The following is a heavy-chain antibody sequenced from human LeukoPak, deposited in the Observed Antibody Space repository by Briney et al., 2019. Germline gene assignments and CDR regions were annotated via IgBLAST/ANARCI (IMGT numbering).Heavy chain of an antibody. D-gene: IGHD2-2*01. J-gene: IGHJ6*03. CDR2: INTDGSST. CDR3: ARDKSWVVPGANREAMDV. V-gene: IGHV3-74*01. Sequence: GGSLRLSCAASGFTFSSYWMHWVRQAPGKGLVWVSRINTDGSSTSYADSVKGRFTISRDNAKNALYLQMNSLRAEDTAVYYCARDKSWVVPGANREAMDVWGKGTTVTVSS. CDR1: GFTFSSYW.